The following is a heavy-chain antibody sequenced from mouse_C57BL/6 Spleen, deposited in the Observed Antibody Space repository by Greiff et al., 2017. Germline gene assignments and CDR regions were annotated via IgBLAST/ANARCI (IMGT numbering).Heavy chain of an antibody. Sequence: EVKVVESGGGLVKPGGSLKLSCAASGFTFSSYAMSWVRQTPEKRLEWVATISDGGSYTYYPENVKGRFTISRDNAKNNLYLQMSHLKSEDTAMYYCARVGSNYRGFAYWGQGTLVTVSA. V-gene: IGHV5-4*03. CDR2: ISDGGSYT. CDR3: ARVGSNYRGFAY. J-gene: IGHJ3*01. CDR1: GFTFSSYA. D-gene: IGHD2-5*01.